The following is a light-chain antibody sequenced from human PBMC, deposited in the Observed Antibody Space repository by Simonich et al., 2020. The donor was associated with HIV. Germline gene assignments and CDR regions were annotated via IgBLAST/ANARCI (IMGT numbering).Light chain of an antibody. V-gene: IGKV1-5*03. CDR3: QQYNYWPLFLT. Sequence: DIQMTQSPSTLSESVGDRFNITFRASQSISTWLSTYQQKPVKAPKLLVYKASSLEIGVPSRFRGSGSGTEFTLTISSLQSEDFAVYYCQQYNYWPLFLTFGGGTKVEIK. CDR2: KAS. CDR1: QSISTW. J-gene: IGKJ4*01.